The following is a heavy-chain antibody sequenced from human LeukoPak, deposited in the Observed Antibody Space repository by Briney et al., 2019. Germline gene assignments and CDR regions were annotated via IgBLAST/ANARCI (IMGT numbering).Heavy chain of an antibody. CDR3: ARRYRARLWPIFGVVNLPDY. D-gene: IGHD3-3*01. V-gene: IGHV4-4*02. CDR2: IYHSGST. Sequence: SGTLSLTCAVSGGSISSSNWWSWVRQPPGKGLEWIGEIYHSGSTNYNPSLKSRVTISVDKSKNQFSLKLSSVTAADTAVYYCARRYRARLWPIFGVVNLPDYWGQGTLVTVSS. J-gene: IGHJ4*02. CDR1: GGSISSSNW.